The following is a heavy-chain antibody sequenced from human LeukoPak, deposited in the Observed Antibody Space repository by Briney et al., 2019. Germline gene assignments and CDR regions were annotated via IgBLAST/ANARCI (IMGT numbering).Heavy chain of an antibody. CDR2: ISWNRGSI. J-gene: IGHJ3*02. V-gene: IGHV3-9*01. CDR1: GFTFDDYA. Sequence: GGSLRLSCAASGFTFDDYAMHWVRQAPGKGLEWVSGISWNRGSIGYADSVKGRFTISRDNAKNSLYLQMNSLRAEDTALYYCAKAAGYYDSSGYCYGYDAFDIWGQGTMVTVSS. D-gene: IGHD3-22*01. CDR3: AKAAGYYDSSGYCYGYDAFDI.